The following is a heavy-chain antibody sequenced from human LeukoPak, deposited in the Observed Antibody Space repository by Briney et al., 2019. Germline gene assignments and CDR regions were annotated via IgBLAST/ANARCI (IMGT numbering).Heavy chain of an antibody. CDR1: VYTFTDHH. Sequence: ASVTASFKTSVYTFTDHHMHWVRQAPGQGLEWMGRVDPKSGGTIYAQNFQGRVAMTSDTSTSTASMEVSSLKSDDTAVYYCATETWYFASWGQGTLVTVSS. J-gene: IGHJ4*02. V-gene: IGHV1-2*02. CDR3: ATETWYFAS. D-gene: IGHD1-14*01. CDR2: VDPKSGGT.